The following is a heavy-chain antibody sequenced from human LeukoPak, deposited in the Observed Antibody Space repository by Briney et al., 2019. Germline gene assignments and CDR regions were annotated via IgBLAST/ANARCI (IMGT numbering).Heavy chain of an antibody. Sequence: GGSLRLSCAASGFSVSSNYMNWVRQAPGKGLEWVSVIYTSGGTYYADPVKGRFTISRDNSKNTLYLQMNSLRGEDTAVYYCARDAHLFDYWGQGTLVTVTS. V-gene: IGHV3-66*03. CDR3: ARDAHLFDY. CDR1: GFSVSSNY. J-gene: IGHJ4*02. CDR2: IYTSGGT.